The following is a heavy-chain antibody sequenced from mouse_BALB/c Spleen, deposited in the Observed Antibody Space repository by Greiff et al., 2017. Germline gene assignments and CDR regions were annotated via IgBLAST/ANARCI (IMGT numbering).Heavy chain of an antibody. J-gene: IGHJ4*01. D-gene: IGHD2-1*01. Sequence: EVKLLESGGGLVKPGGSLKLSCAASGFTFSSYAMSWVRQTPEKRLEWVASISSGGSTYYPDSVKGRFTISRDNARNILYLQMSSLRSEDTAMYYCARRGHYGNLYAMDYWGQGTSVTVSS. CDR3: ARRGHYGNLYAMDY. CDR1: GFTFSSYA. V-gene: IGHV5-6-5*01. CDR2: ISSGGST.